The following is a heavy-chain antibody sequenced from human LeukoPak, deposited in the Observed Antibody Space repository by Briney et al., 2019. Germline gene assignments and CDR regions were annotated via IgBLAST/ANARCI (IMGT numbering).Heavy chain of an antibody. V-gene: IGHV5-51*01. D-gene: IGHD3-22*01. CDR1: GYSFTSYW. CDR2: IYPGDSDT. Sequence: GESLKISCAGSGYSFTSYWIGWVRQMPGKGLEWMGIIYPGDSDTNYSQSLKGQVTISADKSISTAYLQWSSLKAEDTAVYYCARGRYYDSSGYYGMVDYWGQGTLVSVSS. J-gene: IGHJ4*02. CDR3: ARGRYYDSSGYYGMVDY.